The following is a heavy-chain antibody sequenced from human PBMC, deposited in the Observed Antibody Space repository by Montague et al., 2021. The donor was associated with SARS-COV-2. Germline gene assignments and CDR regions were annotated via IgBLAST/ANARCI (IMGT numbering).Heavy chain of an antibody. CDR3: AKDQWLVPFFDY. D-gene: IGHD6-19*01. CDR2: ISYDGSNK. J-gene: IGHJ4*02. V-gene: IGHV3-30*18. CDR1: GFTFSSYG. Sequence: SLRLSCAASGFTFSSYGMHWVRQAPGKGLEWVAVISYDGSNKYYADSVKGRFTISRDNSKNTLYLQMSSLRAEDTAVYYCAKDQWLVPFFDYWGQGTLVTVSS.